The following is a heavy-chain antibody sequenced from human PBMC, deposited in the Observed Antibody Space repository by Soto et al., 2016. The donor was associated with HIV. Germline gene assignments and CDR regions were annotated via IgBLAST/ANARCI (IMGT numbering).Heavy chain of an antibody. Sequence: VQLVESGGGVVQPGRSLRLSCAASGFTFSSYAMHWVRQAPGKGLEWVAVISYEGSNKYNADSVKGRFTISRDNSKNTLYLQMNSLRAEDTAVYYCARVVWGWXLRLLFTGMDVWGQGATVTVSS. CDR3: ARVVWGWXLRLLFTGMDV. D-gene: IGHD1-26*01. J-gene: IGHJ6*02. CDR1: GFTFSSYA. CDR2: ISYEGSNK. V-gene: IGHV3-30*04.